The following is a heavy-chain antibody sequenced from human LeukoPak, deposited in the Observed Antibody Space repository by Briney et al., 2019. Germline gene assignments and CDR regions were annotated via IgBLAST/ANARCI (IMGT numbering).Heavy chain of an antibody. Sequence: ASVKVSCKASGYTFTGYYMHWVRQAPGQGLEWMGWINTNTGNPTYAQGFTGRFVFSLDASVSTAYLQISSLKAEDTAVYYCARDGVRGQLDIYYFDYWGQGTLVTVSS. CDR1: GYTFTGYY. J-gene: IGHJ4*02. V-gene: IGHV7-4-1*02. D-gene: IGHD6-6*01. CDR2: INTNTGNP. CDR3: ARDGVRGQLDIYYFDY.